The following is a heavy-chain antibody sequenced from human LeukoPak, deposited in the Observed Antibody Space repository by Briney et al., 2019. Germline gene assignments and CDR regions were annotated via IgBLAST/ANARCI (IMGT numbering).Heavy chain of an antibody. Sequence: EASVKVSCKASGGTFSSYAISWVRQAPGQGLEWMGGIIPIFGTANYAQKFQGRVTITADKSTSTAYMGLSSLRSEDTAVYYCAMSGNDPQVEMATIKSNWFDPWGQGTLVTVSS. CDR3: AMSGNDPQVEMATIKSNWFDP. CDR1: GGTFSSYA. CDR2: IIPIFGTA. V-gene: IGHV1-69*06. D-gene: IGHD5-24*01. J-gene: IGHJ5*02.